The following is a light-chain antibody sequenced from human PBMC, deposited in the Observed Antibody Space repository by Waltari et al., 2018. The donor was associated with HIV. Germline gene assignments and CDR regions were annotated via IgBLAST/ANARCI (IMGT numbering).Light chain of an antibody. CDR2: DVG. J-gene: IGLJ2*01. V-gene: IGLV2-23*02. CDR1: SRDIGAYNY. Sequence: QSALTPPASVSGSPGQSITISCTGTSRDIGAYNYVSWYQQHPGKAPKLIIYDVGTRPSGVSDRFSGSKSGNTASMTISGLQSEDEADYHCCAYAGPTGLSEVFGGGTKLTVL. CDR3: CAYAGPTGLSEV.